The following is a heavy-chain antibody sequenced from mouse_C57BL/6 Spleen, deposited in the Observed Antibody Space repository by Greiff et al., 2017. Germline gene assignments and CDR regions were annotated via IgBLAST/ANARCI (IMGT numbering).Heavy chain of an antibody. CDR1: GYTFTRYW. CDR3: AYYGRRRAMGY. J-gene: IGHJ4*01. CDR2: IYPGCGST. D-gene: IGHD1-1*01. Sequence: QVQLQQPGAELVKPGAPVKMSCKASGYTFTRYWIIWVTQRPGQGLEWIGDIYPGCGSTIYNEKFKSKATLTVDTSSRTAYMQLSSLTSEDAAVYYGAYYGRRRAMGYRGQGTSVAVSS. V-gene: IGHV1-55*01.